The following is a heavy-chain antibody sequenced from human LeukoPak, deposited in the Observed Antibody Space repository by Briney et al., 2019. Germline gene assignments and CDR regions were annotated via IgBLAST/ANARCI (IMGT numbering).Heavy chain of an antibody. D-gene: IGHD6-6*01. CDR3: ARGKLFNLSDY. V-gene: IGHV3-21*01. CDR2: ISSSSYI. CDR1: GFTFSSYS. Sequence: PGGSLRLSCAASGFTFSSYSMNWVRQAPGKGLEWVSSISSSSYIYYADSVKGRFTISRDNAKNSLYLQMNSLRAEDTAVYYCARGKLFNLSDYWGQGTLVTVSS. J-gene: IGHJ4*02.